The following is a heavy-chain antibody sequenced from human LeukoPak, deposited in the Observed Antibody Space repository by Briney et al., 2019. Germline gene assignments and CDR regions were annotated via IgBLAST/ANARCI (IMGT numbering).Heavy chain of an antibody. D-gene: IGHD6-13*01. CDR2: IYYTGGT. Sequence: SETLSLTCTVSGGSIGSDYWTWIRQPPGKELEYIGYIYYTGGTNYNPSLKSRVTISVDTSKNQFSLKLSSVTAADTAVYYCARDAPTYSSSWYFDLWGRGTLVTVSS. J-gene: IGHJ2*01. V-gene: IGHV4-59*01. CDR1: GGSIGSDY. CDR3: ARDAPTYSSSWYFDL.